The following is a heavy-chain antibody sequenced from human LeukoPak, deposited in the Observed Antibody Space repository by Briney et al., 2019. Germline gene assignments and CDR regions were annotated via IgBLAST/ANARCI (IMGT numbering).Heavy chain of an antibody. J-gene: IGHJ5*02. Sequence: GRSLRLSCAASGFTFSSYGMHWVRQAPGKGLEWVAVIWYDGSNKYYADSVKGRFTISRDNSKNTLYLQMNSLRAEDTAVYYCAKEPKKWLRSENNWFDPWGQGTLVTVSS. CDR3: AKEPKKWLRSENNWFDP. CDR2: IWYDGSNK. D-gene: IGHD5-12*01. CDR1: GFTFSSYG. V-gene: IGHV3-33*06.